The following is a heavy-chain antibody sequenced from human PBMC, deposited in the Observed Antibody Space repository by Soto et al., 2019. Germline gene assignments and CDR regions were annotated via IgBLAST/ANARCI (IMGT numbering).Heavy chain of an antibody. J-gene: IGHJ6*02. CDR2: ISAYNGNT. D-gene: IGHD4-17*01. CDR1: GYTFTSYG. Sequence: ASVKVSCKASGYTFTSYGISWVRQAPGQGLEWMGWISAYNGNTNYAQKLQGRVTMTTDTSTSTAYMELRSLRSDDTAVYYCARDYTTVTTVYYYCGMDVWGQGTTVTVSS. CDR3: ARDYTTVTTVYYYCGMDV. V-gene: IGHV1-18*01.